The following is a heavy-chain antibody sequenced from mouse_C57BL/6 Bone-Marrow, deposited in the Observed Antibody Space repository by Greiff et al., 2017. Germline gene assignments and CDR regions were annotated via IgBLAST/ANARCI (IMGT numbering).Heavy chain of an antibody. CDR2: ISNLAYSI. D-gene: IGHD1-1*01. V-gene: IGHV5-15*01. CDR1: GFTFSDYG. J-gene: IGHJ2*01. Sequence: EVMLVESGGGLVQPGGSLKLSCAASGFTFSDYGMAWVRQAPRKGPEWVAFISNLAYSIYYADTVTGRFTISRENAKNTLYLEMSSLRSEDTAMYYCARYYYGSRGCDYWGQGTTLTVSS. CDR3: ARYYYGSRGCDY.